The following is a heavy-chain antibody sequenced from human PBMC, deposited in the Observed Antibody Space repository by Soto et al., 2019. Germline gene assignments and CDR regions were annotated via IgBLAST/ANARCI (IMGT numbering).Heavy chain of an antibody. CDR1: GGSISSYY. D-gene: IGHD3-10*01. V-gene: IGHV4-59*01. CDR2: IYYSGST. Sequence: SETLSLTCTVSGGSISSYYWSWSRQPPGKGLEWIGYIYYSGSTNYNPSLKSRVTISVDTSKNQFSLKLSSVTAADTAVYYCARDLTYYYGSGSYYHNWFDPWGQGTLVTVSS. CDR3: ARDLTYYYGSGSYYHNWFDP. J-gene: IGHJ5*02.